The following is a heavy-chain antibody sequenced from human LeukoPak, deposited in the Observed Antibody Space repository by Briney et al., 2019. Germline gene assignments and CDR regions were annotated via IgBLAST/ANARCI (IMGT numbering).Heavy chain of an antibody. CDR2: ISGSGGST. CDR1: GFTFSSYA. V-gene: IGHV3-23*01. J-gene: IGHJ6*03. Sequence: GGSLRLSCAASGFTFSSYAMSWVRQAPGKGLEWVSAISGSGGSTYYADSVKGRFTISRDNSKNTLYLQINSLRAEDTAVYYCARDPYSGGYGDYYYYYMDVWGKGTTVTISS. D-gene: IGHD1-26*01. CDR3: ARDPYSGGYGDYYYYYMDV.